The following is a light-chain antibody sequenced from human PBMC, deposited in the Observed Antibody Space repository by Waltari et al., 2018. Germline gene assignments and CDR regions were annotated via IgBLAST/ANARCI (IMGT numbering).Light chain of an antibody. CDR2: DAS. Sequence: EVVLTQSPATLSLSPGERATLSCRASQSVSTYLAWYQHKPGQAPRLLIYDASNRATGIPARFSGSGAGTDCTLTISSLETEDFAVYYCQQRTNWQLTFGGGTKVEIK. CDR1: QSVSTY. CDR3: QQRTNWQLT. J-gene: IGKJ4*01. V-gene: IGKV3-11*01.